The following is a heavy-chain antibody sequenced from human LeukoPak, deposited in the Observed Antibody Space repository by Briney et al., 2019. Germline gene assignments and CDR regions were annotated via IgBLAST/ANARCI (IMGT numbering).Heavy chain of an antibody. V-gene: IGHV4-59*08. Sequence: PSVTLSLTCTVSGGSNSSYYWSWIRQPPGKGLEYIGYIYYSGNTNSNPSLNSRVTISVDTSKNQFSLKLSSVTAADTAVYYCARRGSGASLEYYFDLWGRGTLVTVSS. CDR2: IYYSGNT. CDR1: GGSNSSYY. J-gene: IGHJ2*01. D-gene: IGHD1-14*01. CDR3: ARRGSGASLEYYFDL.